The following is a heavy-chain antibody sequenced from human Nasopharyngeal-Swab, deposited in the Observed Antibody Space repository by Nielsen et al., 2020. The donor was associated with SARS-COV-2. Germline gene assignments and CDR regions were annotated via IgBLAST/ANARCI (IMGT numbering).Heavy chain of an antibody. CDR2: IYYSGST. Sequence: GSLRLSCTVSGASISSSIYYWGWIRQPPGKGLEWIGSIYYSGSTYYNPSLKSRVTISVDTSKNQFSLKLSSVTAADTAVYYCARRYREITIFGVVITPFDYWGQGTLVTVSS. V-gene: IGHV4-39*01. J-gene: IGHJ4*02. CDR1: GASISSSIYY. CDR3: ARRYREITIFGVVITPFDY. D-gene: IGHD3-3*01.